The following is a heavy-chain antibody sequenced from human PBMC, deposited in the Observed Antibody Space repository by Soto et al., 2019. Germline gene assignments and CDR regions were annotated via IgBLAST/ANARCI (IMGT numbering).Heavy chain of an antibody. CDR2: ISAYNGNT. J-gene: IGHJ6*01. D-gene: IGHD4-17*01. Sequence: ASVKVSCKASGYTFTSYGISWVRHAPGQGLEWMGWISAYNGNTNYAQKLQGRVTMTTDTSTSTAYMELRSLRSDDTAVYYCARLCSWYAVTNYHYGLDFRGQGTTGTRSS. CDR1: GYTFTSYG. V-gene: IGHV1-18*01. CDR3: ARLCSWYAVTNYHYGLDF.